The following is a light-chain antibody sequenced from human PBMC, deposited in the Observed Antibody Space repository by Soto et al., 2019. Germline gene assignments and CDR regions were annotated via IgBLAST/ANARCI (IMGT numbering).Light chain of an antibody. V-gene: IGKV3-11*01. CDR2: EAS. CDR3: QQHANWPLT. Sequence: EIVLTQSPATLSLSPGERATLSCRASQSVGSNLAWYQQKPGQAPGLLIYEASTRATGIPARFSGSGSGTDFTLTISSLEPEDFAVYYCQQHANWPLTFGGGTKVEIK. J-gene: IGKJ4*01. CDR1: QSVGSN.